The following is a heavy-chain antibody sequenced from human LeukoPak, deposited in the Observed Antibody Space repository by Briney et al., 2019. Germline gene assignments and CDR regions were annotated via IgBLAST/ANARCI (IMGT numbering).Heavy chain of an antibody. D-gene: IGHD3-22*01. CDR2: IYYSGST. J-gene: IGHJ4*02. CDR3: ARVLYDSSGYCHDY. CDR1: GGSISSSSYY. Sequence: SETLSLTCTVSGGSISSSSYYWGWIRQPPGKGLEWIGSIYYSGSTYYNPSLKSRVTISVDTSKNQFSLKLSSVTAADTAVYYCARVLYDSSGYCHDYWGQGTLVTVSS. V-gene: IGHV4-39*01.